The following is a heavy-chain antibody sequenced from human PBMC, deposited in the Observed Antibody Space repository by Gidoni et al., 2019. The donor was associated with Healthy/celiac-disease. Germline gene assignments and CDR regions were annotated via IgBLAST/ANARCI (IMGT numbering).Heavy chain of an antibody. CDR1: RLTFRYYY. Sequence: QVQLVESGGGLVKPGGSLRLSCAASRLTFRYYYMSWLRQAPGKGLEWVSDISSSCSTIYYADSVKGRFTISRDNAKNSLYLQMNSLRAEDTAVYYCARDPDFWSGYYGVGDYWGQGTLVTVSS. CDR2: ISSSCSTI. CDR3: ARDPDFWSGYYGVGDY. D-gene: IGHD3-3*01. V-gene: IGHV3-11*01. J-gene: IGHJ4*02.